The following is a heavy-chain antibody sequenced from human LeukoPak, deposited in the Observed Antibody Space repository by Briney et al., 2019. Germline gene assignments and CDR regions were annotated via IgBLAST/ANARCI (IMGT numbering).Heavy chain of an antibody. CDR3: ARVVATLGWFDP. D-gene: IGHD5-12*01. V-gene: IGHV1-69*13. Sequence: ASVKVSCKASGGTFSSYAISWVRQAPGEGLEWMGGIIPIFGTANYPQKFQGRVTITADESTSTAYMELSSLRSEDTAVYYCARVVATLGWFDPWGQGTLVTVSS. CDR2: IIPIFGTA. J-gene: IGHJ5*02. CDR1: GGTFSSYA.